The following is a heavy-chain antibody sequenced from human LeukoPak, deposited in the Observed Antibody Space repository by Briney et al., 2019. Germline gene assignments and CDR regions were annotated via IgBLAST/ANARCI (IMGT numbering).Heavy chain of an antibody. J-gene: IGHJ4*02. CDR3: AREYCSSTSCYFDY. Sequence: GGSLRLSCAASGFTFSSYAMHWVRQAPGKGLEYVSAISSNGGSTYYANSVKGRFTISRDNSRNTLYLQMGSLRAEDMAVYYCAREYCSSTSCYFDYWGQGTLVTVSS. CDR2: ISSNGGST. D-gene: IGHD2-2*01. V-gene: IGHV3-64*01. CDR1: GFTFSSYA.